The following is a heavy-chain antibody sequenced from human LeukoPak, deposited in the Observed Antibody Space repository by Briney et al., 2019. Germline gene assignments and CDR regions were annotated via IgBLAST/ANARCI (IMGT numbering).Heavy chain of an antibody. V-gene: IGHV3-33*01. D-gene: IGHD3-10*01. CDR3: ARVEGRFYGSGSYRGFDY. CDR1: GFTFSSYG. Sequence: GGSLRLSCAASGFTFSSYGMHWVRQAPGKGLEWVAVTWYDGSNKYYVDSVKGRFTISRDNSKNMLYLQMNSLRAEDTAVYYCARVEGRFYGSGSYRGFDYWGQGNLVTVSS. CDR2: TWYDGSNK. J-gene: IGHJ4*02.